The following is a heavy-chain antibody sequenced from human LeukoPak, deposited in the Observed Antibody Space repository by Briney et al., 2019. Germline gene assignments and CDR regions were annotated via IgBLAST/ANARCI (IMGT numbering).Heavy chain of an antibody. D-gene: IGHD5-24*01. CDR3: ARRGRWLPNFDY. V-gene: IGHV4-39*01. J-gene: IGHJ4*02. CDR2: IYYSGST. Sequence: PSETLSLTCTVSGGSISSSSYYWGWIRQPPGKGLEWIGSIYYSGSTYYNPSLKSRVTISVDTSKNQFSLKLSSVTAADTAVYYCARRGRWLPNFDYWGQGTLVTVSS. CDR1: GGSISSSSYY.